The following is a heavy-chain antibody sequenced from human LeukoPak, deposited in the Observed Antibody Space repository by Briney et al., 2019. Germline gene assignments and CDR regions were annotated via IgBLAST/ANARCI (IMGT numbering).Heavy chain of an antibody. V-gene: IGHV4-4*07. J-gene: IGHJ5*02. D-gene: IGHD2-15*01. CDR3: ARDLRGVVVAATSWFDP. CDR1: GGSISSYY. Sequence: PSETLSLTCTVSGGSISSYYWSWIRQPAGKGLEWIGRIYTSGSTNYNPSLKSRVTMSVDTSKNQFSLKLSSVTAADTAVYYCARDLRGVVVAATSWFDPWGQGTLVTVSS. CDR2: IYTSGST.